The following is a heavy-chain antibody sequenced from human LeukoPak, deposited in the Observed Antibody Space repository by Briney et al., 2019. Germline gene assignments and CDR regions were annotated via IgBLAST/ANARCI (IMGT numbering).Heavy chain of an antibody. CDR2: ISSSSSYI. V-gene: IGHV3-21*01. J-gene: IGHJ5*02. D-gene: IGHD6-19*01. CDR1: GFTFSSYS. CDR3: ARDGTAVDEDMDNWFDP. Sequence: GGSLRLFCAASGFTFSSYSMNWVRQAPGKGLEWVSSISSSSSYIYYADSVKGRFTISRDNAKNSLYLQMNSLRAEDTAVYYCARDGTAVDEDMDNWFDPWGQGTLVTVSS.